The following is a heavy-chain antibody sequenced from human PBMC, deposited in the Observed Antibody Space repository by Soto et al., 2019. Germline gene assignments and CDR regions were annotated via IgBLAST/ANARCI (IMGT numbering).Heavy chain of an antibody. CDR3: ATQMENYYDSSGYYSNWFDP. J-gene: IGHJ5*02. CDR1: GGSISSYY. D-gene: IGHD3-22*01. CDR2: IYTSGST. Sequence: SETLSLTCTVSGGSISSYYWSWIRQPAGKGLEWIGRIYTSGSTNYNPSLKSRVTMSVDTSKNQFSLKLSSVTAADTAVYYCATQMENYYDSSGYYSNWFDPWGQGTLVTVSS. V-gene: IGHV4-4*07.